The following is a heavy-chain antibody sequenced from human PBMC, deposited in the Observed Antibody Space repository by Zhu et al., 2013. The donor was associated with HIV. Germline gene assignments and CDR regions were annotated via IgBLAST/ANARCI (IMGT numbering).Heavy chain of an antibody. CDR2: ISAYTGST. D-gene: IGHD5-18*01. Sequence: QVQLVQSGAEVKKPGASVKVSCKTSGYTFTDYGITWVRQAPGQGLEWVGWISAYTGSTDSAQRFQGRVTMTTDTSTSTAYMELRSLRSDDTAVYYCARSSDTLGRGFDYWGQGTLVTVSS. J-gene: IGHJ4*02. CDR1: GYTFTDYG. CDR3: ARSSDTLGRGFDY. V-gene: IGHV1-18*01.